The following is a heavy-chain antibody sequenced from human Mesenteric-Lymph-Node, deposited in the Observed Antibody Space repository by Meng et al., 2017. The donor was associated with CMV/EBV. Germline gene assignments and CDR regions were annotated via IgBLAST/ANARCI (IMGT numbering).Heavy chain of an antibody. J-gene: IGHJ4*02. CDR1: GGSFSGQH. D-gene: IGHD4-23*01. V-gene: IGHV4-34*01. Sequence: HLQLWRAGLLKPPETSSLTCAVSGGSFSGQHCRWIRQPPGKTLEWSGEINHSGNTNYNPSLMSRVTISVDTSKNQFSLKLSSVTAADTALYYCARHQRWLKSEGGFNYWGQGTLVTVSS. CDR2: INHSGNT. CDR3: ARHQRWLKSEGGFNY.